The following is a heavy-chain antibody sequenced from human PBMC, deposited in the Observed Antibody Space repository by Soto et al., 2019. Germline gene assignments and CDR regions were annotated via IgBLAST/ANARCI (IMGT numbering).Heavy chain of an antibody. CDR2: ISGRGDDT. CDR1: GFTFSTHA. CDR3: ASDSIAWNNYFES. Sequence: GGSLRLSCEASGFTFSTHAMTWVRKAPGKGLEGVSAISGRGDDTYYAESVKGRFTISRDNSKNTVNLXMNSLRAEDTGVYYCASDSIAWNNYFESWGLGTPLTVYS. V-gene: IGHV3-23*01. J-gene: IGHJ4*02. D-gene: IGHD6-19*01.